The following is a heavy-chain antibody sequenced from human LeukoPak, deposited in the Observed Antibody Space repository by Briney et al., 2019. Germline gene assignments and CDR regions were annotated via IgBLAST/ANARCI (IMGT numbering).Heavy chain of an antibody. CDR2: MNPNSGNT. J-gene: IGHJ4*02. D-gene: IGHD5-18*01. Sequence: ASVKVSCKASGYTFTSYDINWVRQATGQGLEWMGWMNPNSGNTGYAQRFQGRVTMTRNTSISTAYMELSSLRSEDTAVYYCARRGVDTAWGNFDYWGQGTLVTVSS. CDR3: ARRGVDTAWGNFDY. CDR1: GYTFTSYD. V-gene: IGHV1-8*01.